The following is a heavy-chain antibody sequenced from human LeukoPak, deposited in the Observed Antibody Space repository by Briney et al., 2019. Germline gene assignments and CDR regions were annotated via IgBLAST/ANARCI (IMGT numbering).Heavy chain of an antibody. Sequence: GGSLRLSCAASGFTFSSNYMSWVRQAPGKGLEWVSVIYSGGSTYYADSVKGRFTISRDNSKNTLYLQMNSLRAEDTAVYYCTRRPDYDEFDYWGQGTLVTVSS. CDR3: TRRPDYDEFDY. CDR2: IYSGGST. D-gene: IGHD4-17*01. CDR1: GFTFSSNY. V-gene: IGHV3-53*01. J-gene: IGHJ4*02.